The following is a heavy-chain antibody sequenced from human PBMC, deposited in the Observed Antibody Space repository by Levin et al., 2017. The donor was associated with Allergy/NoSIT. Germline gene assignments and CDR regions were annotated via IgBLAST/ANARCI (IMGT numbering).Heavy chain of an antibody. Sequence: GESLKISCAASGFTFSSYAMSWVRQAPGKGLEWVSAISGSGGSTYYADSVKGRFTISRDNSKNTLYLQMNSLRAEDTAVYYCAKPLSRAYGDYPVDDWGQGTLVTVSS. CDR2: ISGSGGST. CDR3: AKPLSRAYGDYPVDD. CDR1: GFTFSSYA. V-gene: IGHV3-23*01. D-gene: IGHD4-17*01. J-gene: IGHJ4*02.